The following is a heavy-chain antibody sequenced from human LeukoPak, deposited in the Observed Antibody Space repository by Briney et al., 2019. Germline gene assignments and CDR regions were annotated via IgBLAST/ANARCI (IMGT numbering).Heavy chain of an antibody. Sequence: PGGSLRLSCAASGFTSSSYAMSWVRQAPGKGLEWVSAISGSGGSTYYADSVKGRFTISRDNSKNTLYLQMNSLRAEDTAVYYCAKDRPEVVPAALDWYFDLWGRGTLVTVSS. V-gene: IGHV3-23*01. CDR3: AKDRPEVVPAALDWYFDL. J-gene: IGHJ2*01. CDR1: GFTSSSYA. CDR2: ISGSGGST. D-gene: IGHD2-2*01.